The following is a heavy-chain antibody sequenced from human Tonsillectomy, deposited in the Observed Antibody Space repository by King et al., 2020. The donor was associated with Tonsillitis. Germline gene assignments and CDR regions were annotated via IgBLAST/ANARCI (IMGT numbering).Heavy chain of an antibody. J-gene: IGHJ3*02. CDR3: ARDRRFLEWLGAFDI. CDR2: ISYDGSNK. D-gene: IGHD3-3*01. CDR1: GFTFSSYA. V-gene: IGHV3-30*04. Sequence: EQLVQSGGGVVQPGRSLRLSCAASGFTFSSYAMHWVRQAPGKGLEWVAVISYDGSNKYYADSVKGRFTISRDNSKNTLYLQMNSLRAEDTAVYYCARDRRFLEWLGAFDIWGQGTIVTVSS.